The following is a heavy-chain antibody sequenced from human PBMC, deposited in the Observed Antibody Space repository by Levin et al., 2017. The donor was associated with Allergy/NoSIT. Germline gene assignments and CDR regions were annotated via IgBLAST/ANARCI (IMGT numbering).Heavy chain of an antibody. CDR2: IKSKTDGGTT. J-gene: IGHJ4*02. CDR1: GFTFSNAW. Sequence: GGSLRLSCAASGFTFSNAWMSWVRQAPGKGLEWVGRIKSKTDGGTTDYAAPVKGRFTISRDDSKNTLYLQMNSLKTEDTAVYYCTTADGEGWFGELVSFDYWGQGTLVTVSS. V-gene: IGHV3-15*01. CDR3: TTADGEGWFGELVSFDY. D-gene: IGHD3-10*01.